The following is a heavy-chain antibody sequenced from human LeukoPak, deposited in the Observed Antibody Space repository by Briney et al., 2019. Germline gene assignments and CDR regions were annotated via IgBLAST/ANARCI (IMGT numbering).Heavy chain of an antibody. CDR2: IIPIFGTA. D-gene: IGHD2-21*01. Sequence: SVKVSCKASGYTFSSYSISWVRQAPGQGLEWMGGIIPIFGTANYAQKFQGRVTITTDESTSTAYMELSSLRSEDSSVKSYDXAAYMVPKTEDYSYYMAVWGKGTTVTVSS. CDR1: GYTFSSYS. J-gene: IGHJ6*03. CDR3: DXAAYMVPKTEDYSYYMAV. V-gene: IGHV1-69*05.